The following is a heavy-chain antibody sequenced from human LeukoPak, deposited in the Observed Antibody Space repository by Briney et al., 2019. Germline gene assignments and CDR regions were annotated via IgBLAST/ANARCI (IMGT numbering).Heavy chain of an antibody. CDR1: GFTFSSYW. J-gene: IGHJ6*03. V-gene: IGHV3-7*01. D-gene: IGHD1-26*01. Sequence: GGSLRLSCAASGFTFSSYWMSWVRQAPGKGLEWVANIKQDGNEKYYVDSLKGRFTISRDNAKNSVYLQMNSLRAEDTAVYYCARDGGSYYPYYYYYYMDVWGKGTTVTVSS. CDR2: IKQDGNEK. CDR3: ARDGGSYYPYYYYYYMDV.